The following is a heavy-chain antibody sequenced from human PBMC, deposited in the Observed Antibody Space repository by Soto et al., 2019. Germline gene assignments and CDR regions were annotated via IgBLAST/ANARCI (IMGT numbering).Heavy chain of an antibody. CDR3: ARGVTGTLDF. J-gene: IGHJ4*02. CDR1: GYSISSGYY. D-gene: IGHD7-27*01. CDR2: VYYNGVT. V-gene: IGHV4-38-2*01. Sequence: PSETLSLTCDVAGYSISSGYYWNWIRQSPGKGLEWIGCVYYNGVTFYSKSLKSRVTMTVDTSRNHFSLRLTSVTATDTAMYFCARGVTGTLDFWGQGTLVTVSS.